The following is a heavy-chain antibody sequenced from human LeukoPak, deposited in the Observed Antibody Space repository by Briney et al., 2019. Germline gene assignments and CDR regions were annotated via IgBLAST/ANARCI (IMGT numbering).Heavy chain of an antibody. J-gene: IGHJ4*02. CDR1: GGSISSSSYY. CDR2: SYYTGST. CDR3: ARVGGYSGYELGNY. Sequence: SETLSLTCTVSGGSISSSSYYWGWIRQLPGKGLEWIGSSYYTGSTYYNPSLKSRVTISVDTSKNQFSLKLSSVTAADTAVYYCARVGGYSGYELGNYWGQGTLVTVSS. V-gene: IGHV4-39*01. D-gene: IGHD5-12*01.